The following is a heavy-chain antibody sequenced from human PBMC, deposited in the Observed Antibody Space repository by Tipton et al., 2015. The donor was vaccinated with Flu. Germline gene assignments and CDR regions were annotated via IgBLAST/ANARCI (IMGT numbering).Heavy chain of an antibody. CDR1: GGSFSAYY. V-gene: IGHV4-34*01. D-gene: IGHD4-23*01. CDR3: AGTMLVTPDAFDV. CDR2: VNHSGGT. J-gene: IGHJ3*01. Sequence: TLSLTCTISGGSFSAYYWSWIRQSPGKGLVWIGKVNHSGGTNYNPSLKGRVTISLDTSKNHFSLELSSVTAADTAVYYCAGTMLVTPDAFDVWGQGTMVTVSS.